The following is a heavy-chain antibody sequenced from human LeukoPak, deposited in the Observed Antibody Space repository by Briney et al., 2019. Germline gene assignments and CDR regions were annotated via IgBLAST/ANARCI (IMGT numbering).Heavy chain of an antibody. J-gene: IGHJ4*02. Sequence: SQTLSLTCIVSGGSISSGDYYWSWIRQPPGKGLEWIGYIYYSGSTYYNPSLKSRVTISVDTSKNQFSLKLSSVTAADTAVYYCARVNDSSGYSNYFDYWGQGTLVTVSS. CDR2: IYYSGST. CDR3: ARVNDSSGYSNYFDY. D-gene: IGHD3-22*01. V-gene: IGHV4-30-4*01. CDR1: GGSISSGDYY.